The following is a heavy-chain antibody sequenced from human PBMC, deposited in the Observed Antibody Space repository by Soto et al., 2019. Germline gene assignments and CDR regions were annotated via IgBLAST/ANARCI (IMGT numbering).Heavy chain of an antibody. CDR1: GYSFTNYA. V-gene: IGHV1-3*01. D-gene: IGHD7-27*01. J-gene: IGHJ4*02. CDR2: INAGNDYT. Sequence: QVQLVQSEAEVKKPGASVKVACKASGYSFTNYAIQWVRQAPGHRLEWLGWINAGNDYTKYSQRFQGRVTITWDTYATTAYMELSGLRFEDTAVYYCARDFLGDPGAHFDYWGQGTLVTVSS. CDR3: ARDFLGDPGAHFDY.